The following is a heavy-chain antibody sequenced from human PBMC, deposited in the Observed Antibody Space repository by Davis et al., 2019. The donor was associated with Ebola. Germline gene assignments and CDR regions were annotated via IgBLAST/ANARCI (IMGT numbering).Heavy chain of an antibody. CDR3: ARLGGYYYDSSGYYSYNWFDP. J-gene: IGHJ5*02. D-gene: IGHD3-22*01. V-gene: IGHV4-59*08. CDR2: IYYSGST. Sequence: MPSETLSLTCTVSGGSISRSYWSWIRQPPGKGLELIGYIYYSGSTSYNPSLKSRVTISLDTSENQFSLRLSSVTAADTAVYYCARLGGYYYDSSGYYSYNWFDPWGQGTLVTVSS. CDR1: GGSISRSY.